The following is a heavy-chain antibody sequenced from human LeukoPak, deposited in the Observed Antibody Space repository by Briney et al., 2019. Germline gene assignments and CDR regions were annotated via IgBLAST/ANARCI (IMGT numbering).Heavy chain of an antibody. CDR2: IKGSGSYT. V-gene: IGHV3-23*01. CDR1: GFTFSNYA. D-gene: IGHD4-17*01. Sequence: GGSLRLSCAGSGFTFSNYAKIWVRQAPGKGLEWVSAIKGSGSYTKYADSVTGRFTISRDNSKNMLYLQMNSLTADDTAIYYCAKDPNGDYIGAFDFGGQGTMVTVSS. CDR3: AKDPNGDYIGAFDF. J-gene: IGHJ3*01.